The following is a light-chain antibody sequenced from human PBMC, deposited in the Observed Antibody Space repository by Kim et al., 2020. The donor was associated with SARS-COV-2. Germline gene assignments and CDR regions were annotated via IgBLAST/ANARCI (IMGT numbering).Light chain of an antibody. CDR3: QQFKTFPPT. V-gene: IGKV1-39*01. CDR2: AAS. J-gene: IGKJ1*01. CDR1: QSISSY. Sequence: DIQLTQSPSSLSASVGDRVTITCRASQSISSYLNWYQQKPGKAPKLLIYAASSLQSGVPSGFSGSGSGTDFTLTISSLQPEDFATYYCQQFKTFPPTFGQGTKVDIK.